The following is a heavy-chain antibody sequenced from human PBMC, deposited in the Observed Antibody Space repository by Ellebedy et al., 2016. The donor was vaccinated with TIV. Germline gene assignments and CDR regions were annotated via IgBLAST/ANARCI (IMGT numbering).Heavy chain of an antibody. CDR3: ARHLGYCTTTRCYSSFYGMDI. CDR2: FYYSGTT. D-gene: IGHD2-2*01. CDR1: GASISASNYY. J-gene: IGHJ6*02. Sequence: SETLSLXXTVSGASISASNYYWGWIRQPPGKGLEWIGSFYYSGTTYYNPSLKSRVTISIDRSKNQFSLNLNSATAADTAVYYCARHLGYCTTTRCYSSFYGMDIWGQGTTVTVSS. V-gene: IGHV4-39*01.